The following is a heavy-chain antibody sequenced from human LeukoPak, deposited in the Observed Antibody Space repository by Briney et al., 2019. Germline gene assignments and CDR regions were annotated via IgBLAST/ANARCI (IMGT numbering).Heavy chain of an antibody. D-gene: IGHD2-2*02. Sequence: ASVKVSCKASGYTFTGYYMHWVRQAPGQGLEWMGWINPNSGGTNYAQNFQGRVTMTTDTSTSTAYMELRSLRSDDTAVYYCARVQYLDSYFDDWGRGTLVAVSS. CDR3: ARVQYLDSYFDD. V-gene: IGHV1-2*02. CDR2: INPNSGGT. J-gene: IGHJ4*03. CDR1: GYTFTGYY.